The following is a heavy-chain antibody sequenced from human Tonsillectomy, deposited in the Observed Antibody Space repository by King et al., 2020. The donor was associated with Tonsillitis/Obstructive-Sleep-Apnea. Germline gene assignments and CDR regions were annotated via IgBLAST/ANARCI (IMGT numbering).Heavy chain of an antibody. J-gene: IGHJ3*02. D-gene: IGHD6-13*01. V-gene: IGHV1-69*01. Sequence: QLVQSGAEVKKPGSSVKVSCKASGGTFSSYAISWVRQAPGQGLEWMGGIIPIFGTANYAQKFQGRVTITADESTSTAYMELSSLRSEDTAVYYCAGGIAAAGTVAFAIWGQGTMVTVSS. CDR2: IIPIFGTA. CDR1: GGTFSSYA. CDR3: AGGIAAAGTVAFAI.